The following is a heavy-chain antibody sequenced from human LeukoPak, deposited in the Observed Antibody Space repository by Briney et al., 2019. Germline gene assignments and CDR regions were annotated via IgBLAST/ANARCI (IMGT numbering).Heavy chain of an antibody. CDR3: ARSGSHDY. D-gene: IGHD1-26*01. CDR2: ISSNGGST. V-gene: IGHV3-64*04. Sequence: GGSLRLSCSASGFTFSNNAMHWVRQAPGKGLEYVSGISSNGGSTYYPDSVKGRFTISRDNSKNTLYLQMNSLRADDTAVYYCARSGSHDYWGQGTLVTVSS. CDR1: GFTFSNNA. J-gene: IGHJ4*02.